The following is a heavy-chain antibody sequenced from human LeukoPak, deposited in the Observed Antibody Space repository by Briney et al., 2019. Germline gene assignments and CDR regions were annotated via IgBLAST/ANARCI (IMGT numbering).Heavy chain of an antibody. Sequence: PGGSLRLSCAASGFTFSSYAMSWVRQAPGKGLEWVSAISGSGGSTYYADSLKGRFTISRDSSKNTLYLHMDSLRAEDTAVYYCAKGVGSGSSNWLDPWGQGTLVTVSS. CDR1: GFTFSSYA. V-gene: IGHV3-23*01. J-gene: IGHJ5*02. CDR2: ISGSGGST. CDR3: AKGVGSGSSNWLDP. D-gene: IGHD3-10*01.